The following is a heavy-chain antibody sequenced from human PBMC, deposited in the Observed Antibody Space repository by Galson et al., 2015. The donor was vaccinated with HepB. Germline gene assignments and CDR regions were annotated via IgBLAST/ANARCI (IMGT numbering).Heavy chain of an antibody. CDR1: GLSFSNYS. CDR2: ISRSSTYI. Sequence: SLRLSCAASGLSFSNYSMYWVRQAPGRGLECLSSISRSSTYIYDADSVKGRFTISRDNAKNSLYLQMSSLRAEDTAIYYCGSGLSTSFIDYWGQGILVTVSS. D-gene: IGHD6-6*01. J-gene: IGHJ4*02. CDR3: GSGLSTSFIDY. V-gene: IGHV3-21*01.